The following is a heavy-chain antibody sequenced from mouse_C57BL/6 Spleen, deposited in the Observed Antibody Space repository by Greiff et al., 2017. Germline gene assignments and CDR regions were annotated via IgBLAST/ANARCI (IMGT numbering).Heavy chain of an antibody. D-gene: IGHD2-1*01. J-gene: IGHJ4*01. V-gene: IGHV1-18*01. CDR1: GYTFTDYN. CDR3: ARSPYGNYVDYAMDY. Sequence: EVQLQQSGPELVKPGASVKIPCKASGYTFTDYNMDWVKQSHGKSLEWIGDINPNNGGTIYNQKFKGKATLTVDKSSSTAYMELRSLTSEDTAVXYCARSPYGNYVDYAMDYWGQGTSVTVSS. CDR2: INPNNGGT.